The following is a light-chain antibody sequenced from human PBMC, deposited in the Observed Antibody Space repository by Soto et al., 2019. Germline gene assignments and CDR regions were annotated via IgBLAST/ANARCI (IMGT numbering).Light chain of an antibody. J-gene: IGKJ3*01. CDR2: AAS. CDR1: QGISSY. V-gene: IGKV1-8*01. Sequence: AIRMTQSPSSLSASTGDRVTITCRASQGISSYLAWYQQKPGKAPKLLIYAASTLQSGVPSRFSGSGSGTDFTLTIICLQSKDFATYYCEQYYIYLEFTCGPGTKVDIK. CDR3: EQYYIYLEFT.